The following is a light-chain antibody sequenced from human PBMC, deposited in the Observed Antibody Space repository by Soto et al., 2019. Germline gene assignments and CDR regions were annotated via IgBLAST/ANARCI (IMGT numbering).Light chain of an antibody. CDR1: QSIANY. CDR2: STS. Sequence: DIQMTQSPSSLSASVGDRVTITCRASQSIANYLYWYQQQPGKAPTLLIYSTSTLQTEVPSRFSGSGSGTDFTLTINSLQPEDFGTYYCQQSYSFPRTFGQRTKVDIK. J-gene: IGKJ1*01. CDR3: QQSYSFPRT. V-gene: IGKV1-39*01.